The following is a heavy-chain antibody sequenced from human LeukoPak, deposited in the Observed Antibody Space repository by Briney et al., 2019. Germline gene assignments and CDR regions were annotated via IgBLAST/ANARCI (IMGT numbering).Heavy chain of an antibody. CDR3: ARDRGGGWYFGY. V-gene: IGHV6-1*01. CDR2: TYYRSKWSN. J-gene: IGHJ4*02. D-gene: IGHD6-19*01. CDR1: GDIFSNSSAA. Sequence: SQTLSLTCAISGDIFSNSSAAWNWIRQSPSRGLEWLGRTYYRSKWSNDYAVSVKSRITINPDTSKNQFSLQLSSVTPDDTAVYYCARDRGGGWYFGYWGQGTLVTVSS.